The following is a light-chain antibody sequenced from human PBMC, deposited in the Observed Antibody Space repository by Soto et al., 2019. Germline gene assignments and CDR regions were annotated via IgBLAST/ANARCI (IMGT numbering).Light chain of an antibody. J-gene: IGKJ1*01. Sequence: DIQMTQSPSTLSASVGDRVTITCRASQSIRSWLAWYQQKSGKAPKLLIYDASSLESGVPSRFSGSESGTEFTLAINSLQPDDFATYYCQQYDSYPWTFGQGTKVDI. CDR1: QSIRSW. V-gene: IGKV1-5*01. CDR3: QQYDSYPWT. CDR2: DAS.